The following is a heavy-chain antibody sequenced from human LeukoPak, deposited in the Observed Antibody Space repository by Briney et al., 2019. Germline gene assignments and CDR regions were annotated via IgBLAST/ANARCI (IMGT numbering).Heavy chain of an antibody. D-gene: IGHD3-9*01. V-gene: IGHV3-20*04. CDR2: INWNGGST. CDR1: GFTFDDYG. Sequence: GGSLRLSCAASGFTFDDYGMSWVRQAPGKGLEWVSGINWNGGSTGYADSVKGRFTISRDNSKNTLYLQMNSLRAEDTAVYYCAKDQTGNYYMDVWGKGTTVTVSS. CDR3: AKDQTGNYYMDV. J-gene: IGHJ6*03.